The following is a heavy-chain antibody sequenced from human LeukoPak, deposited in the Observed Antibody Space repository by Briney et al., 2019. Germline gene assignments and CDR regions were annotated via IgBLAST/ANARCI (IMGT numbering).Heavy chain of an antibody. V-gene: IGHV1-69*04. CDR2: IIPILGIA. Sequence: SVRVSCKASGGTFSSYAISWVRQAPGQGLEWMGGIIPILGIANYAQKFQGRVTITADKSTSTAYMELSSLRSEDTAVYYCARDLSGSYYGWFDPWGQGTLVTVSS. CDR3: ARDLSGSYYGWFDP. J-gene: IGHJ5*02. D-gene: IGHD1-26*01. CDR1: GGTFSSYA.